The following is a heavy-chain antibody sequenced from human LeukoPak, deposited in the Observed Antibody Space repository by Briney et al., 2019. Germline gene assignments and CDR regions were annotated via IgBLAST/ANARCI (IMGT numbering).Heavy chain of an antibody. Sequence: GGSLRLSCAGSGFTFSSYVMIWVRQAPGNGLEWVSAMSGTGGRTYYADSVKGRFTISRDNSKNTLYLQMNSLRAEDTAVYYCSKGYSYGFDYWGQGALVTVSS. CDR1: GFTFSSYV. V-gene: IGHV3-23*01. J-gene: IGHJ4*02. CDR2: MSGTGGRT. CDR3: SKGYSYGFDY. D-gene: IGHD5-18*01.